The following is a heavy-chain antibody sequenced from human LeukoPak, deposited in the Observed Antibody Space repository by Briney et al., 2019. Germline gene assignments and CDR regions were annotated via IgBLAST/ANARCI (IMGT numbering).Heavy chain of an antibody. J-gene: IGHJ6*02. D-gene: IGHD5-18*01. CDR1: GYTFTSYG. CDR2: ISAYNGNT. V-gene: IGHV1-18*01. CDR3: ARESRVGYSYGYHYYYGMDV. Sequence: ASVTVSCKASGYTFTSYGISWVRQAPGQGLEWMGWISAYNGNTNYAQKLQGRVTMTTDTSTSTAYMELRSLRSDDTAVYYCARESRVGYSYGYHYYYGMDVWGQGTTVTVSS.